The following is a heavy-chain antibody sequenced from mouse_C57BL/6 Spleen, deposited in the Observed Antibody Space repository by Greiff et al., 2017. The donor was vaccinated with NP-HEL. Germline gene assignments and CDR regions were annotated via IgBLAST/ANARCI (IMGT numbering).Heavy chain of an antibody. D-gene: IGHD2-14*01. CDR1: GFTFSNYW. CDR3: TGGVPGYFDV. Sequence: EVKLMESGGGLVQPGGSMKLSCVASGFTFSNYWMNWVRQSPEKGLEWVAQIRLKSDNYATHYAESVKGRFTISRDDSKSSVYLQMNNLRAEDTGIYYCTGGVPGYFDVWGTGTTVTVSS. CDR2: IRLKSDNYAT. J-gene: IGHJ1*03. V-gene: IGHV6-3*01.